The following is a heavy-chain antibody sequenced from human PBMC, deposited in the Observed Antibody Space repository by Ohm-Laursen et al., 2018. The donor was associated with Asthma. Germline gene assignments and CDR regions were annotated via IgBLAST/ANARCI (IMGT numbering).Heavy chain of an antibody. J-gene: IGHJ4*02. CDR2: IRSKTDGGTT. V-gene: IGHV3-49*03. Sequence: SLRLSCAASGFTFGDYAMSWFRQAPGKGLEWVGFIRSKTDGGTTDYAAPVKGRFTISRDDSKNTLYLQMNSLKTEDTAVYYCTTERIRDCTNGVCLSYYFDYWGQGTLVTVSS. CDR1: GFTFGDYA. D-gene: IGHD2-8*01. CDR3: TTERIRDCTNGVCLSYYFDY.